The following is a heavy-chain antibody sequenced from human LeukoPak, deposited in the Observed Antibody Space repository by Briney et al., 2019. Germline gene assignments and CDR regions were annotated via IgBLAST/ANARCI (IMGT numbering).Heavy chain of an antibody. Sequence: PSETLSLTCTVSGGSISSYYWSWIRQPPGKGLEWIGYIYHSRSTNYNPSIKSRVTISVDTSKNQFSLKLSSVTAADTAVYYCARALWRGYSYGWVDYWGQGTLVTVSS. V-gene: IGHV4-59*01. J-gene: IGHJ4*02. CDR2: IYHSRST. CDR1: GGSISSYY. CDR3: ARALWRGYSYGWVDY. D-gene: IGHD5-18*01.